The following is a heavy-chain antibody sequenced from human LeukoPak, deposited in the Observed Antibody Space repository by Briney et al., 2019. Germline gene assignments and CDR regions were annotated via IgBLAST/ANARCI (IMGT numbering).Heavy chain of an antibody. Sequence: GGSLRLSCAASGFTVSSNYMSWVRQAPGKGLEWVSVIYSGGSTYYADSVKGRFTISRDNSKNTLYLQMNSLRAEDTAVCYCARLTYYYDSSGYSSWGQGILVTVSS. CDR1: GFTVSSNY. J-gene: IGHJ5*02. CDR2: IYSGGST. CDR3: ARLTYYYDSSGYSS. V-gene: IGHV3-53*01. D-gene: IGHD3-22*01.